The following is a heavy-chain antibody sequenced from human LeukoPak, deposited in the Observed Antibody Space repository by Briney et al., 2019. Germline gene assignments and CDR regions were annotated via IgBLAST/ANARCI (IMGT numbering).Heavy chain of an antibody. CDR1: GFTFSNYN. D-gene: IGHD3-10*01. CDR2: ISSSSTYM. J-gene: IGHJ4*02. V-gene: IGHV3-21*01. Sequence: GGSLRLSCAASGFTFSNYNMNWIRQAPGKGLEWVSAISSSSTYMNYADSVKGRFIISRDDAKSSLYLEMNSLRAEDTAVYYCAKVGTGNQYGSGDFDSWGQGTLVTVSS. CDR3: AKVGTGNQYGSGDFDS.